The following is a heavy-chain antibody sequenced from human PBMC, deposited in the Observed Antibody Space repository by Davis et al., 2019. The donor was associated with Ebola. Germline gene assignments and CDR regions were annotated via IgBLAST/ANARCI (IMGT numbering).Heavy chain of an antibody. CDR2: IYSGGST. D-gene: IGHD1-26*01. CDR3: ARDLSGIAGMDV. Sequence: PGGSLRLSCAASGFTVTSNYMNWVRQASGKGLEWVSIIYSGGSTYYADSLKGRFTLSRDNSKNTLYLQMNSLRAEDTAVYYCARDLSGIAGMDVWGQGTTVTVSS. V-gene: IGHV3-53*01. CDR1: GFTVTSNY. J-gene: IGHJ6*02.